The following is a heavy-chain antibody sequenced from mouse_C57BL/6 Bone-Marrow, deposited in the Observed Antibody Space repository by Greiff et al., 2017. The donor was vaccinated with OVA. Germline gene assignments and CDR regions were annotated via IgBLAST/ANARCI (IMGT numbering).Heavy chain of an antibody. J-gene: IGHJ1*03. CDR2: ISSGGDYI. D-gene: IGHD2-1*01. V-gene: IGHV5-9-1*02. CDR1: GFTFSSYA. Sequence: EVKVVESGEGLVKPGGSLKLSCAASGFTFSSYAMSWVRQTPEKRLEWVAYISSGGDYIYYADTVKGRFTISRDNARNTLYLQMSSLKSEDTAMYYCTSYGNYPEWYFDVWGTGTTVTVSS. CDR3: TSYGNYPEWYFDV.